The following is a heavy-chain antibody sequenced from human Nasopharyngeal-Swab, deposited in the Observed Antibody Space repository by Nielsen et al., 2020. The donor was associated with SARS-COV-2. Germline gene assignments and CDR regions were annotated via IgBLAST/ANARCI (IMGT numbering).Heavy chain of an antibody. CDR1: GGPISSYY. J-gene: IGHJ4*02. CDR2: IYYSGST. D-gene: IGHD6-19*01. V-gene: IGHV4-59*01. CDR3: ARAHSSGWYYFDY. Sequence: SETLSLTCTVSGGPISSYYWSWIRQPPGKGLEWIGYIYYSGSTNYNPSLKSRVTISVDTSKNQFSLKLSSVTAADTAVYYCARAHSSGWYYFDYWGQGTLVTVSS.